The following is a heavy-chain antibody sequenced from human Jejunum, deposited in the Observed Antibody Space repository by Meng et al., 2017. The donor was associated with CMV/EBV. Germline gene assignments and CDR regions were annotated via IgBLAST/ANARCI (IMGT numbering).Heavy chain of an antibody. CDR3: ARGRGNQPLFDY. V-gene: IGHV1-69*16. J-gene: IGHJ4*02. D-gene: IGHD2/OR15-2a*01. CDR2: LIPVLNKA. Sequence: QVPLVQSGAEVKKPGSSVQVACKTSGGSFSTYTFSWVRQAPGQGLEWMGGLIPVLNKAKSAPRIQDRVTFTADETTTTAYMELSSLTFEDTAVYFCARGRGNQPLFDYWGQGTLVTVSS. CDR1: GGSFSTYT.